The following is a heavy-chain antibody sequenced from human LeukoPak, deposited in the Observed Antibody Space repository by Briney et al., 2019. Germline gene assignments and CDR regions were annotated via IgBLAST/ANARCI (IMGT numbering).Heavy chain of an antibody. D-gene: IGHD1-26*01. CDR3: ARAGYYRFDY. CDR1: GFTFSSSW. CDR2: MNSDGTTS. Sequence: PGGSLRLSCAASGFTFSSSWMHWVRQPPGKGLEWVSRMNSDGTTSNYADSVKGRFTISRDNAKNTLYLEINSLGVEDTAVYYCARAGYYRFDYWGPGTLVTASS. V-gene: IGHV3-74*01. J-gene: IGHJ4*02.